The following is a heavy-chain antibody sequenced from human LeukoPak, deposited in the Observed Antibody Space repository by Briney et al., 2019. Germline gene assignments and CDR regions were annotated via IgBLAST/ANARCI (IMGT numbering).Heavy chain of an antibody. J-gene: IGHJ4*02. V-gene: IGHV3-21*01. CDR2: ISTSSIYI. CDR3: ARSLWFGDSNLDY. Sequence: GGSLRLSCAASGFTFSTYTMNWVRQAPGKGLEWVSSISTSSIYIYYADSLKGRFTISRDNAKNSLYLQMSSLRAEDTAMYYCARSLWFGDSNLDYWGQGTLVTVSS. D-gene: IGHD3-10*01. CDR1: GFTFSTYT.